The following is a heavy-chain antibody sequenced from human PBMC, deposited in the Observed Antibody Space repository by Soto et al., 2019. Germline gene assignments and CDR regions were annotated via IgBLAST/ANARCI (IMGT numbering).Heavy chain of an antibody. J-gene: IGHJ4*02. CDR3: ARVKGDYGDYVLFDY. CDR2: IYYSGST. D-gene: IGHD4-17*01. CDR1: GGSISSGDYY. Sequence: QVQLQESGPGLVKPSQTLSLTCTVSGGSISSGDYYWSWIRQPPGKGLEWIGYIYYSGSTYYNPSLKSRVTISVDTSKNQFSLKLSSVTAADTAVYYCARVKGDYGDYVLFDYWCQGTLVTVSS. V-gene: IGHV4-30-4*01.